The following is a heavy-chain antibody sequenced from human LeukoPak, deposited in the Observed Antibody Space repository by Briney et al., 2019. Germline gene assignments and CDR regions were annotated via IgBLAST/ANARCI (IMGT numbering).Heavy chain of an antibody. Sequence: GGSLRLSCAASGFTFSTYAMSWVRQAPGKGLEGVSLISGSGGSTYYADSVKGRCTISRDNGKNTLSLQMNSLRAEDTALYYCAKERLTTTTFDSWGRGTLVTVSS. V-gene: IGHV3-23*01. CDR1: GFTFSTYA. J-gene: IGHJ4*02. CDR2: ISGSGGST. CDR3: AKERLTTTTFDS. D-gene: IGHD4-11*01.